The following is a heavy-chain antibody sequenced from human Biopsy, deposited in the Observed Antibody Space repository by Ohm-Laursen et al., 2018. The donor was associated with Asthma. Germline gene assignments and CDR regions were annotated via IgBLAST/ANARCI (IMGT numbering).Heavy chain of an antibody. D-gene: IGHD3-3*01. V-gene: IGHV3-33*08. Sequence: SLRLSCAASGFTFSTYGMHWVRQAPGKGLEWVAVIWYDGSNKYYADSVKGRFTISRDNSKNTLYLQMDSLRAEDTAVYYCARSIYDFWSGYYGMDVWGQGTTVTVSS. CDR2: IWYDGSNK. CDR1: GFTFSTYG. CDR3: ARSIYDFWSGYYGMDV. J-gene: IGHJ6*02.